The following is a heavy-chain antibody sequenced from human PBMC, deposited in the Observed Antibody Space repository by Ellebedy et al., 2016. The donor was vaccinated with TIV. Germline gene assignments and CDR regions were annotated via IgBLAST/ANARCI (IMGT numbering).Heavy chain of an antibody. J-gene: IGHJ4*02. CDR2: MNPNSGDT. D-gene: IGHD5-18*01. Sequence: AASVKVSCKASGYAFTTYDINWVRQAAGQGLEWMGLMNPNSGDTASAQKFQGRVTMTRDTSISTAYMELNSLTSEDTAVYYCARRATASPGYKKSFDYWGQGTLVTVSS. V-gene: IGHV1-8*01. CDR3: ARRATASPGYKKSFDY. CDR1: GYAFTTYD.